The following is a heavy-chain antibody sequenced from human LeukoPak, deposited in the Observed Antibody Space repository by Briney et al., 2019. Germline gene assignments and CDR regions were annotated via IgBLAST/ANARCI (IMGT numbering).Heavy chain of an antibody. V-gene: IGHV3-21*01. J-gene: IGHJ4*02. CDR2: ISSSSNYI. D-gene: IGHD5-24*01. Sequence: PGGNLRCSGSASGFTFSSYWMSWDRHAPGNGLEWGSSISSSSNYIYYADSVKGRFTISRDNARNSLYLQINSLRAEDTAVYYCARDGDGSVDFDYWGQGTLVTVSS. CDR3: ARDGDGSVDFDY. CDR1: GFTFSSYW.